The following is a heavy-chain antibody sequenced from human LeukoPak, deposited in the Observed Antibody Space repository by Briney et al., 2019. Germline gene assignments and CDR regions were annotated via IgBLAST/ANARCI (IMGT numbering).Heavy chain of an antibody. J-gene: IGHJ3*02. CDR2: IQHDGSTT. V-gene: IGHV3-74*01. D-gene: IGHD2-15*01. Sequence: PGGSLRLSCAASGFSFSSYWMHWVRQAPGKGLVWVARIQHDGSTTNYADSVKGRFTISRDNAKKTLYVQMNSLRAEDTAVYYCARALVAGVTLNALDIWGQGTMVTVSS. CDR3: ARALVAGVTLNALDI. CDR1: GFSFSSYW.